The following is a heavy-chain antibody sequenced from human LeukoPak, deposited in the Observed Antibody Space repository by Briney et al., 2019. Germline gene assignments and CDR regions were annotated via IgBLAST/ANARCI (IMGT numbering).Heavy chain of an antibody. Sequence: GGSLRLSCAASGFAFREYYMSWIRQAPGKGLEWISYITMTGSVIQYSDSVKGRFTTSRDNAKNSLYLQMNSLRAEDTAVYYCARGGWSRGWFDPWGQGTLVTVSS. V-gene: IGHV3-11*01. CDR2: ITMTGSVI. J-gene: IGHJ5*02. D-gene: IGHD6-19*01. CDR1: GFAFREYY. CDR3: ARGGWSRGWFDP.